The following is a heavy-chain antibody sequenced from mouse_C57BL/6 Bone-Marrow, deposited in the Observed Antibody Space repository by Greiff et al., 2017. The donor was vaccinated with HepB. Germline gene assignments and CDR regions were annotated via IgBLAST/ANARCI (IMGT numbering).Heavy chain of an antibody. J-gene: IGHJ2*01. CDR2: INPYNGGT. Sequence: VQLKQSGPVLVKPGASVKMSCKASGYTFTDYYMNWVKQSHGKSLEWIGVINPYNGGTSYNQKFKGKATLTVDKSSSTAYMELNSLTSEDSAVYYCARWLDYFDYWGQGTTLTVSS. CDR1: GYTFTDYY. D-gene: IGHD2-2*01. CDR3: ARWLDYFDY. V-gene: IGHV1-19*01.